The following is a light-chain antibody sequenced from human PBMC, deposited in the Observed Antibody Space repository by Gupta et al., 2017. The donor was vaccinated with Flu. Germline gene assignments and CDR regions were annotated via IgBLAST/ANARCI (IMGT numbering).Light chain of an antibody. Sequence: ATLSLSPGERATLSCRASQSVSRYLAWYQQKPGQAPRLLIYEASNRATGIPARFSGSGSGTDFTLTISSLEPEDFGVYYCQQRSNWPPLTFGGGTKVEIK. CDR2: EAS. CDR3: QQRSNWPPLT. V-gene: IGKV3-11*01. J-gene: IGKJ4*01. CDR1: QSVSRY.